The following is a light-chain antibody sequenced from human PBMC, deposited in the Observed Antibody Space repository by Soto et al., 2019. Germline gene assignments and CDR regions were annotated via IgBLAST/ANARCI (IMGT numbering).Light chain of an antibody. CDR1: QSVSVN. CDR2: SAS. J-gene: IGKJ4*01. V-gene: IGKV3-11*01. Sequence: EVVLTQSPAILFLSPGERATLSCRASQSVSVNFAWYQHKPGQAPRPLIYSASDRAPGIPARFSGSGSGTDFTLTISSLEPEDFAVYYCQERNRWPRGTFGAGTKVDIK. CDR3: QERNRWPRGT.